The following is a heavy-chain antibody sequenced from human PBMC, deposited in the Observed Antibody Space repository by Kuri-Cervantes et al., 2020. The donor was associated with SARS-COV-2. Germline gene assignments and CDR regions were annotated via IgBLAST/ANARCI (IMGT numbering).Heavy chain of an antibody. CDR1: GGSISSYY. D-gene: IGHD2-2*01. Sequence: SETLSLTCTVSGGSISSYYWSWIQQPAGKGLEWIGRIYTSGSTNYNPSLKSRVTMSVDTSKNQFSLKLSSVTAADTAVYYCARGSPHAKRVPAASWFDPWGQGTLVTVSS. V-gene: IGHV4-4*07. CDR2: IYTSGST. CDR3: ARGSPHAKRVPAASWFDP. J-gene: IGHJ5*02.